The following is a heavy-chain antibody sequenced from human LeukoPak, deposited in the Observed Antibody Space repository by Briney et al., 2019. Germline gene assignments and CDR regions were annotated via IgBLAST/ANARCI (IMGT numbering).Heavy chain of an antibody. Sequence: SETLSLTCTVSGGSISSYYWSWVRQPPGKGLEWIGYIYYSGSTNYNPSLKSRVTISVDTSKNQFSLKLSSVTAADTAVYYCAREGYVEMATSDAFDVWGQGTMVTVSS. CDR3: AREGYVEMATSDAFDV. J-gene: IGHJ3*01. D-gene: IGHD5-24*01. V-gene: IGHV4-59*01. CDR2: IYYSGST. CDR1: GGSISSYY.